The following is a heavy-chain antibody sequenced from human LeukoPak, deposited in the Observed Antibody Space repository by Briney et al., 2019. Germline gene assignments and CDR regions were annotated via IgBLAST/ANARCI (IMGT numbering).Heavy chain of an antibody. V-gene: IGHV4-34*01. CDR1: GGSISSYY. Sequence: PSETLSLTCTVSGGSISSYYWSWIRQPPGKGLEWIGEINHSGGTSYNPSLKSRVTISVDTSKNQFSLKLSSVTAADTAVYYCARGPSEDYDPFYDYWGQGTLVTVSS. D-gene: IGHD4-17*01. CDR3: ARGPSEDYDPFYDY. CDR2: INHSGGT. J-gene: IGHJ4*02.